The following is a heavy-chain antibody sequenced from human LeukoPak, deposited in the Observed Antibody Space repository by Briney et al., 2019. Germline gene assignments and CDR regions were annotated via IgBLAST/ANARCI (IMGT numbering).Heavy chain of an antibody. CDR1: RLTFSRYW. CDR3: ATDQEAGFAFDI. J-gene: IGHJ3*02. D-gene: IGHD6-19*01. V-gene: IGHV3-53*01. CDR2: VYSGGST. Sequence: GGALTLSCAASRLTFSRYWMSWVRQAPGKGREGVAVVYSGGSTYYAASVEGRYPISRDNSKNTLYLQMNSLRAEDTAVYYCATDQEAGFAFDIWGQGTIVTVSP.